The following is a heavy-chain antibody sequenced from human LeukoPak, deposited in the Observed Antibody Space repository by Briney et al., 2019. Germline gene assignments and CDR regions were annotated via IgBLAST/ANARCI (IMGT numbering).Heavy chain of an antibody. Sequence: PGGCLILACAASGFTVSSYWIACFRQAAGEWLGWVANIKQDGSEKYYVDSVKGPFTISRDNAANSLYLQINSPRAAATAVYYCARAIFAGVDYFDYWGQGTLVTVSS. CDR3: ARAIFAGVDYFDY. J-gene: IGHJ4*02. D-gene: IGHD7-27*01. CDR2: IKQDGSEK. V-gene: IGHV3-7*04. CDR1: GFTVSSYW.